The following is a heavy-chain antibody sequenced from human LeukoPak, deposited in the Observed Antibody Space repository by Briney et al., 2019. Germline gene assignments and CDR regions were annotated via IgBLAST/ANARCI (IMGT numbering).Heavy chain of an antibody. J-gene: IGHJ4*02. CDR1: GGSISSYY. CDR3: ARGPATDEYYFDY. D-gene: IGHD5-24*01. Sequence: SETLSLTCTVSGGSISSYYWSWIRQPPGKGLEWIGYIYYSGSTNYNPSLKSRVTISVDTSKNQFSLKLSSVTAADTAVYYCARGPATDEYYFDYWGQGTLVTVSS. V-gene: IGHV4-59*12. CDR2: IYYSGST.